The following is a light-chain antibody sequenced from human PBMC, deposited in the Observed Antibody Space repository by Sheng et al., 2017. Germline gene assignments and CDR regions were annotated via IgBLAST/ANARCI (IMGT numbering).Light chain of an antibody. V-gene: IGLV3-25*03. Sequence: SYELTQPPSVSVSPGQTARITCSGDALPKQYAYWYQQKPGQAPVLVIYKDSERPSGIPERFSGSSSGTTVTLTISGVQAEDEADYYCQSADSSGNWVFGGGTKADRP. CDR1: ALPKQY. J-gene: IGLJ3*02. CDR3: QSADSSGNWV. CDR2: KDS.